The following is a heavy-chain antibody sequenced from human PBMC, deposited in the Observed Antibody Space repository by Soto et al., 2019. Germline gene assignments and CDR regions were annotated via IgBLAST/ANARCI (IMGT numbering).Heavy chain of an antibody. D-gene: IGHD5-12*01. Sequence: SVQQAPGQGLEWMGWISAYNGNTNYAQKLQGRVTMTTDTSTSTAYMELRSLRSDDTAVYYCARDYSGYDFLAYWRQGTLVTVFS. CDR2: ISAYNGNT. J-gene: IGHJ4*02. V-gene: IGHV1-18*01. CDR3: ARDYSGYDFLAY.